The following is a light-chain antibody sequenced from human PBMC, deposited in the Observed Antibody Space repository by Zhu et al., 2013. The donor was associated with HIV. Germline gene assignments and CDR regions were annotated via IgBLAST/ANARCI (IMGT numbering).Light chain of an antibody. CDR3: QKXNSHSIT. CDR2: KAS. J-gene: IGKJ5*01. CDR1: QNINNW. V-gene: IGKV1-5*03. Sequence: DIQMTQSPSTLSASVGDRVTITCRASQNINNWLAWYQQKGEKAPRLLIYKASNLEVGVPSRFSGSGSGTEFTLTISSLRPDDFATYYCQKXNSHSITFGQGHESRLN.